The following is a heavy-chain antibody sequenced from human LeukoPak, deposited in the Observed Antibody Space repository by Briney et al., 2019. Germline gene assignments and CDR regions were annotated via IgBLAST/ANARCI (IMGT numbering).Heavy chain of an antibody. D-gene: IGHD1-26*01. V-gene: IGHV3-53*01. CDR2: IYSGGST. CDR1: GFPLSSNY. CDR3: ARETTQWELLTN. Sequence: PGGSLSLSCAASGFPLSSNYMSWPRQAPGKGLEGVSVIYSGGSTYYADSVKGRFTISRDNSKNTLYLQMNSLRAEDTAVYYCARETTQWELLTNWGQGTLVTVSS. J-gene: IGHJ4*02.